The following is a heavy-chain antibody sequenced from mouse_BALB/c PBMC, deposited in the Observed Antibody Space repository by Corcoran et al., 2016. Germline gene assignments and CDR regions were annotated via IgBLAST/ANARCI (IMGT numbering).Heavy chain of an antibody. CDR1: GYTFTNYG. Sequence: QIQLVQSGPELKKPGETVTISCKASGYTFTNYGMNWVKQGPGKGLKWMGWINTYTGEPTYADDFKGRFAFSLETSASTAYLQINNLKNEDMATYFCARPGYGSRYAMDYWGQGTAVTVSS. D-gene: IGHD1-1*01. CDR2: INTYTGEP. CDR3: ARPGYGSRYAMDY. V-gene: IGHV9-1*02. J-gene: IGHJ4*01.